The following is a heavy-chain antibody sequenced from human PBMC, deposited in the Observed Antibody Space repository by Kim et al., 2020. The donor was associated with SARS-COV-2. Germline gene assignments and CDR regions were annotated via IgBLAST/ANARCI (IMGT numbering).Heavy chain of an antibody. CDR3: ATSGSYWVPRAEAFDI. CDR2: MRSQTNTI. Sequence: GGSLRLSCATSGFTFSDFYMSWIRQAPGKGPEWIAYMRSQTNTIYYADSVRGRFTISRDNARNSLYLQMSRLRVDDTAVYYCATSGSYWVPRAEAFDIWGQGTMVSVSS. D-gene: IGHD1-26*01. CDR1: GFTFSDFY. J-gene: IGHJ3*02. V-gene: IGHV3-11*01.